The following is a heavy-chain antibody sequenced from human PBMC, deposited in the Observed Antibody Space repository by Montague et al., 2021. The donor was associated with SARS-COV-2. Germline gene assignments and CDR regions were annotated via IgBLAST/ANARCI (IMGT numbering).Heavy chain of an antibody. J-gene: IGHJ4*02. Sequence: SLRLSCAASGFTISSHAMSWVRQAPGKGLQWVSAIDSDGTTNYADPVKGRFTISRDNSKNTLYLQMDSLRVDDSAVYYYATVDWYSSSNYWGQGTLVAVSS. CDR1: GFTISSHA. CDR3: ATVDWYSSSNY. V-gene: IGHV3-23*01. CDR2: IDSDGTT. D-gene: IGHD6-13*01.